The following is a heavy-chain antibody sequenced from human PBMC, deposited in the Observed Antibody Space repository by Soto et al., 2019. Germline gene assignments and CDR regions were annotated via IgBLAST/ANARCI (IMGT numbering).Heavy chain of an antibody. J-gene: IGHJ5*02. Sequence: PGGSLRLSCAASGFTFSSYGMHWVRQAPGKGLEWVAVISYDGSNKYYADSVKGRFTISRDNSKNTLYLQMNSLRAEDTAVYYCARDQASWGGLSWFDPWGQGTLVTVSS. V-gene: IGHV3-30*03. D-gene: IGHD6-13*01. CDR2: ISYDGSNK. CDR3: ARDQASWGGLSWFDP. CDR1: GFTFSSYG.